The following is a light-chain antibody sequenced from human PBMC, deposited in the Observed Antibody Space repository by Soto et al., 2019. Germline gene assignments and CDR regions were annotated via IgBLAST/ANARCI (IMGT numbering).Light chain of an antibody. CDR2: GAS. Sequence: EIVLTQSPGTLSVSPGERVTLSCRASQSISSSYLAWYQQRPGQAPRLLIFGASYRATGIPDRFSGSGSGTDFTLTISKLEPEDFAVYYCQKYNSSPPEFTFGPGTKVDSK. CDR3: QKYNSSPPEFT. CDR1: QSISSSY. J-gene: IGKJ3*01. V-gene: IGKV3-20*01.